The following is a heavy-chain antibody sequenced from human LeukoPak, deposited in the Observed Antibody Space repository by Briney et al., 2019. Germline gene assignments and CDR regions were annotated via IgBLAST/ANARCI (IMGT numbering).Heavy chain of an antibody. CDR2: INPSGGST. CDR3: ARDARLERRYGYYYMDV. D-gene: IGHD1-1*01. CDR1: GYTFTSYY. J-gene: IGHJ6*03. Sequence: GASVKVSCKASGYTFTSYYMHWVRQAPGQGLEWMGIINPSGGSTSYAQKFQGRVTMTRDTSISTAYMELSRLRSDDTAVYYCARDARLERRYGYYYMDVWGKGTTVTVSS. V-gene: IGHV1-46*01.